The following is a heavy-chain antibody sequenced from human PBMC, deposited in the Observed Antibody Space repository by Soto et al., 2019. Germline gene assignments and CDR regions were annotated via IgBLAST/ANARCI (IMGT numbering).Heavy chain of an antibody. CDR1: GYTFTSYA. J-gene: IGHJ4*02. Sequence: ASVKVSCKASGYTFTSYAMHWVRQAPGQRLEWMGWINAGNGNTKYSQKFQGRVTITRDTSASTAYMELSSLRSEDTAVYYCARASIAVAGLFGYWGQGTLVTVSS. CDR3: ARASIAVAGLFGY. V-gene: IGHV1-3*01. D-gene: IGHD6-19*01. CDR2: INAGNGNT.